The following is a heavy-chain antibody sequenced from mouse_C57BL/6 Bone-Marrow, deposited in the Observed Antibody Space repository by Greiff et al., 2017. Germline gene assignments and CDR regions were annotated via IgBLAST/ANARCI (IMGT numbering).Heavy chain of an antibody. J-gene: IGHJ3*01. CDR2: ISSGGSYT. Sequence: VQRVESGGDLVKPGGSLTLSCAASGFTFSSYGMSWVRQTPDKRLEWVATISSGGSYTYYPDSVKGRFTISRDNAKNTLYLQMSSLKSEDTAMYYCARRRAETYWGQGTLVTVSA. CDR1: GFTFSSYG. CDR3: ARRRAETY. V-gene: IGHV5-6*01. D-gene: IGHD3-3*01.